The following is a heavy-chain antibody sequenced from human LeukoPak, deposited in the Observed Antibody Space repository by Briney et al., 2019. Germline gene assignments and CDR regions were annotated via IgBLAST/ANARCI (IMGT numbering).Heavy chain of an antibody. D-gene: IGHD3-22*01. CDR1: GYTFTSYA. CDR2: INAGNGNT. CDR3: ARETYYYDSSGYSDKRTYYYYGMDV. Sequence: GASVKVSCKASGYTFTSYAMHWVRQAPGQRLEWMGWINAGNGNTKYSQKFQGRVTITRDTSASTAYMELSSLRSEDTAVYYCARETYYYDSSGYSDKRTYYYYGMDVWGQGTTVTVSS. J-gene: IGHJ6*02. V-gene: IGHV1-3*01.